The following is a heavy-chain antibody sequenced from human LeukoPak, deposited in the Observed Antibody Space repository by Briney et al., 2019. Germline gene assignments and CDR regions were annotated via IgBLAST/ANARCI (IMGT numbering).Heavy chain of an antibody. CDR3: ATLGSGYSLSWLEYFQH. J-gene: IGHJ1*01. D-gene: IGHD3-22*01. V-gene: IGHV3-23*01. CDR2: ISGSGGST. CDR1: GFTFSSYA. Sequence: PGGSLRLSCAASGFTFSSYAMSWVRQAPGKGLEWVSAISGSGGSTYYADSVKGRFTISRDNSKNTLYLQMNSLRAEDTAVYYCATLGSGYSLSWLEYFQHWGQGTLVTVSS.